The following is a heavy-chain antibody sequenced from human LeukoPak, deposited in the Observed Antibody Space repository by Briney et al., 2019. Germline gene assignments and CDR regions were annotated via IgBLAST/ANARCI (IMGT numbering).Heavy chain of an antibody. CDR2: ISGSGGST. J-gene: IGHJ4*02. V-gene: IGHV3-23*01. CDR1: GFTFSSYA. Sequence: GGSLRLSCAASGFTFSSYAMSWVRQASGKGLEWVSAISGSGGSTYYADSVKGRFTISRDNSKNTLYLQMNSLRAEDTAVYYCASPWGLERRVSRLSSAGDYWGQGTLVTVSS. D-gene: IGHD1-1*01. CDR3: ASPWGLERRVSRLSSAGDY.